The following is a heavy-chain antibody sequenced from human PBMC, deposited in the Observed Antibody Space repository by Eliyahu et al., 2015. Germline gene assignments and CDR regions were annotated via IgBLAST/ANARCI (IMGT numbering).Heavy chain of an antibody. CDR2: ISAYNGNT. Sequence: QVQLVQSGAEVKKPGASVKVSCKASGYTFTSYGXSWVRXAPGQGLEWMGWISAYNGNTNYAQKLQGRVTMTTDTSTSTAYMELRSLRSDDTAVYYCAREPNAHSTSYDSSGYYGGHQYYFDYWGQGTLVTVSS. J-gene: IGHJ4*02. CDR3: AREPNAHSTSYDSSGYYGGHQYYFDY. V-gene: IGHV1-18*01. CDR1: GYTFTSYG. D-gene: IGHD3-22*01.